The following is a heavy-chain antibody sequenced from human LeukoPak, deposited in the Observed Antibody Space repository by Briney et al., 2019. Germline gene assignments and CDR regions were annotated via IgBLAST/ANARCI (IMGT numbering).Heavy chain of an antibody. J-gene: IGHJ4*02. CDR1: GFTFSSYY. D-gene: IGHD2-15*01. Sequence: GGSLGLSCAASGFTFSSYYMTWVRQAPGKGLEWVSTSTGGTTYYADSVRGRFTISRDNSKNTLYLQMNSLRAEDTAVYYCARYCTGSCYSGVDHWGQGTLVTVSS. CDR3: ARYCTGSCYSGVDH. V-gene: IGHV3-23*01. CDR2: STGGTT.